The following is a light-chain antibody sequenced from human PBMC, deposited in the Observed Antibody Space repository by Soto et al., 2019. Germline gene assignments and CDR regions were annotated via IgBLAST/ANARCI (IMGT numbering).Light chain of an antibody. CDR1: QSVVYSDGNAY. CDR3: IQGTYWPPT. CDR2: TVA. J-gene: IGKJ1*01. Sequence: DVVMTQSPPSLPVTLGQPASISCRSSQSVVYSDGNAYLNWFQQRPGQSPRRLIYTVANRDYGGPERFRRGGSGTDFTLKISRLKGEDMWIYYCIQGTYWPPTFGQGTQVEI. V-gene: IGKV2-30*01.